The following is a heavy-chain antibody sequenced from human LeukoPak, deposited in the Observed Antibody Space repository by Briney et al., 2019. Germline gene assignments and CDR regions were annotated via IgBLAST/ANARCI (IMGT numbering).Heavy chain of an antibody. V-gene: IGHV1-18*01. Sequence: ASVKVSCKAPGYTFRRSGTIWVRQAPGQGLEWMGWISPYNGNTNYAQNLQGRVTLTTDTSTSTAYMELRSLRSDDTAVYYCVRNGESGDYLTIVNHWGQGTLVTVSS. CDR2: ISPYNGNT. CDR3: VRNGESGDYLTIVNH. J-gene: IGHJ4*02. CDR1: GYTFRRSG. D-gene: IGHD4-17*01.